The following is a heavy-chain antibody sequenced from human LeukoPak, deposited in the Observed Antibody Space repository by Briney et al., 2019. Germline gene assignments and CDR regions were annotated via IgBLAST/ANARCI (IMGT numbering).Heavy chain of an antibody. V-gene: IGHV3-48*02. CDR3: VRGYCGSTSRAFDY. D-gene: IGHD2-2*01. CDR1: GFTFSSYS. CDR2: ISSSSSSM. J-gene: IGHJ4*02. Sequence: GGSLRLPCAASGFTFSSYSMNWVRQAPGKGLEWVSYISSSSSSMYYADSVKGRFTISRDTAKNSLYLQMNSLRDEDTAVYYCVRGYCGSTSRAFDYWGQGTLVTVSS.